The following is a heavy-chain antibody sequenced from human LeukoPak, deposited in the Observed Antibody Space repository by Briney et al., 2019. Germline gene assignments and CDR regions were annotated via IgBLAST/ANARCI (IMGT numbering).Heavy chain of an antibody. D-gene: IGHD1-26*01. Sequence: SGTLSLTCAVSGGSISSSNWWSWVRQPPGKGLEWIGEIYHSGSTNYNPFLKSRVTISVDKSKNQFSLKLSSVTAADTAVYYCARGGSGSYYSYFDYWGQGTLVTVSS. CDR1: GGSISSSNW. CDR2: IYHSGST. CDR3: ARGGSGSYYSYFDY. J-gene: IGHJ4*02. V-gene: IGHV4-4*02.